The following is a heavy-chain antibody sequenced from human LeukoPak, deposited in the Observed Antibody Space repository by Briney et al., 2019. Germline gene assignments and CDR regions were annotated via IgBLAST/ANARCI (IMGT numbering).Heavy chain of an antibody. D-gene: IGHD3-10*01. J-gene: IGHJ4*02. CDR2: INPNSGGT. CDR1: GYTFTGYY. V-gene: IGHV1-2*06. CDR3: ARGSRYYYGSGSYL. Sequence: GASVKVSCKASGYTFTGYYMHWVRQAPGQGLEWMGRINPNSGGTNYAQKFQGRVTMTRDTSISTAYMELSRLRSDDTAVYYCARGSRYYYGSGSYLWGQGTLVTVSS.